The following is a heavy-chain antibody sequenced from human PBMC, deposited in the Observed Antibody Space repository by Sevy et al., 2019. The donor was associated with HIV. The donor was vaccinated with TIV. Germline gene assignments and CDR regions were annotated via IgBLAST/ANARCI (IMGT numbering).Heavy chain of an antibody. CDR2: LSYDGSNK. D-gene: IGHD6-6*01. Sequence: GGSLRLSCAASGFTFSSYPMNWVRQAPGKGLEWVAVLSYDGSNKYFADSVKGRFAVSRVNSKNTLYLQMSSLRAEDTAVYYCARGLAALPGYYYGMDVWGLGTTVTVSS. CDR1: GFTFSSYP. CDR3: ARGLAALPGYYYGMDV. J-gene: IGHJ6*02. V-gene: IGHV3-30*09.